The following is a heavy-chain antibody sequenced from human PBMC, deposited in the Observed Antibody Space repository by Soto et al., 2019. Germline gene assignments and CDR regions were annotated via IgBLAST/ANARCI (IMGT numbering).Heavy chain of an antibody. D-gene: IGHD3-10*01. CDR3: AKVRESRGPQPFDY. V-gene: IGHV1-69*13. CDR1: GGTFSSYA. Sequence: SVKVSCKASGGTFSSYAISWVRQAPGQGLEWMGGIIPIFGTANYAQKFQGRVTITADESTSTAYMELSSLRSEDTAVYYCAKVRESRGPQPFDYWGQGTLVTVSS. J-gene: IGHJ4*02. CDR2: IIPIFGTA.